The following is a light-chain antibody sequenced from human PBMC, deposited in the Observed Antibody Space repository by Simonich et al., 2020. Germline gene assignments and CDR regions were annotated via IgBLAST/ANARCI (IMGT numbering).Light chain of an antibody. V-gene: IGLV2-14*03. CDR3: SSYTSSSTLV. Sequence: QSALTQPASVSGSPGQSITISCTGTSSDVGGYNYVSWYQQHPGKAPKLMIYDVSKRPSGVSNSFSGSKSGNTASLTISGRQAEDEADYYCSSYTSSSTLVFGGGTKLTVL. CDR1: SSDVGGYNY. J-gene: IGLJ2*01. CDR2: DVS.